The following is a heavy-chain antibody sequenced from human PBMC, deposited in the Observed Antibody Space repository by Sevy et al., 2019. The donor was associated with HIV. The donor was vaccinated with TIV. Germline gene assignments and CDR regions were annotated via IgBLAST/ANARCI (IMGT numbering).Heavy chain of an antibody. Sequence: GGSLRLSCTTSGFTFDDYAMSWFRQAPGKGLEWVAFITRNSYEAYGGTTPYAASVKGRFIISRDDSKSIAYLQMNSLKSEDTAVYYCARGLATADTPEYYFDSWGQGTLVTVSS. D-gene: IGHD2-15*01. J-gene: IGHJ4*02. CDR2: ITRNSYEAYGGTT. V-gene: IGHV3-49*03. CDR1: GFTFDDYA. CDR3: ARGLATADTPEYYFDS.